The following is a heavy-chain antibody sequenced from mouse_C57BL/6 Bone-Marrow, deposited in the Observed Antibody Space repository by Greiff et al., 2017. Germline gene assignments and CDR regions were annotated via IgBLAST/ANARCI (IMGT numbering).Heavy chain of an antibody. CDR1: GYTFTSSW. J-gene: IGHJ1*03. CDR2: IYPGSGST. CDR3: ARPYYGNYWYCDV. D-gene: IGHD2-10*01. Sequence: VQLQQPGAELVKPGASVKMSCKASGYTFTSSWITWVKQRPGQGLEWIGDIYPGSGSTKYNEKFKSKATLTVDTSSSTAYMQLSSLTSEDSAVYYCARPYYGNYWYCDVGGTGTTVTVSS. V-gene: IGHV1-55*01.